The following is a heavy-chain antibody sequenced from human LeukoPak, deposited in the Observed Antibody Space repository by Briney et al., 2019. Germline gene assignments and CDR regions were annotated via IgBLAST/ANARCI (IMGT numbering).Heavy chain of an antibody. CDR2: IYYSGST. CDR3: ARVGSRDSSSWSHFDY. Sequence: PSETLSLTCTVSGYSISTGYYWSWIRQPPGKGLEWIGYIYYSGSTNYNPSLKSRVTISVDTSKNQFSLKLSSVTAADTAVYYCARVGSRDSSSWSHFDYWGQGTLVTVSS. CDR1: GYSISTGYY. J-gene: IGHJ4*02. V-gene: IGHV4-61*01. D-gene: IGHD6-13*01.